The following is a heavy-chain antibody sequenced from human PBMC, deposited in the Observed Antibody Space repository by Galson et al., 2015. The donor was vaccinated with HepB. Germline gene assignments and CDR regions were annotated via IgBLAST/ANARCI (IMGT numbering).Heavy chain of an antibody. V-gene: IGHV1-69*04. Sequence: SVKVSCKASGGTFSRHAISWVRQAPGRGLEWVGRLITTLRLTTYAQKFQARVTITADRSTNTAYMELRSLRSDDTAVYYCAREGWELSYFDYWGQGSLVTVSS. CDR3: AREGWELSYFDY. J-gene: IGHJ4*02. D-gene: IGHD1-26*01. CDR1: GGTFSRHA. CDR2: LITTLRLT.